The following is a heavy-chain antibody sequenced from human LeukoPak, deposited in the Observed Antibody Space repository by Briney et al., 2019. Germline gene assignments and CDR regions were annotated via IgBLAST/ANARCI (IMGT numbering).Heavy chain of an antibody. CDR3: ARRLPPPSCFDL. CDR1: GGSFSGYY. V-gene: IGHV4-34*01. Sequence: SETLSLTCAVYGGSFSGYYWSWIRQPPGKGLEWIGEINHSGSTNYNPSLKSRVTISVDTSKNQFSLKLSPVTAADTAVYYCARRLPPPSCFDLWGRGTLVTVSS. CDR2: INHSGST. J-gene: IGHJ2*01.